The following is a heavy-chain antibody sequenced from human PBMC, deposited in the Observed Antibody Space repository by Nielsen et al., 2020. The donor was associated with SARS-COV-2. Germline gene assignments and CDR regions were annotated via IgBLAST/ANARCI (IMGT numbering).Heavy chain of an antibody. CDR2: INHSGST. CDR3: AREWQQLVGNWFDP. V-gene: IGHV4-34*01. CDR1: GGSFSGYY. J-gene: IGHJ5*02. D-gene: IGHD6-13*01. Sequence: SETLSLTCAVYGGSFSGYYWSWIRQPPGKGLEWIGEINHSGSTNYNPSLKSRVTISVDTSKNQFSLKLSSVTAADTAVYYCAREWQQLVGNWFDPWGQGTLVTVSS.